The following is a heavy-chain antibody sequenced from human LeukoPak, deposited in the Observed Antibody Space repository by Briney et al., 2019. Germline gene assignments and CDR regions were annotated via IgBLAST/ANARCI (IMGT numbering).Heavy chain of an antibody. CDR1: GFTFSTFA. J-gene: IGHJ4*02. CDR2: INSDGSST. D-gene: IGHD3-22*01. V-gene: IGHV3-74*01. Sequence: TGGSLRLSCAASGFTFSTFAMIWVRQPPGKGLVWVSRINSDGSSTSYADSVKGRFTISRDNAKNTLYLQMNSLRAEDTAVYYCARTDYYDSTHDYWGQGTLVTVSS. CDR3: ARTDYYDSTHDY.